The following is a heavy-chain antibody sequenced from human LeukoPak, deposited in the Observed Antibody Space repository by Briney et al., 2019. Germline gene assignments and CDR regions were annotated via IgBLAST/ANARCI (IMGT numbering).Heavy chain of an antibody. Sequence: PGASLRLSCAASGFTFSNYAMNWGRQAPGKGLEWVSFISGSGTTTQYADSAKGRFTISSDNSKNTLYLQMNSLRSEDTAVYYCAATISGTAMVTSPIFDYWGQGTLVTVSS. D-gene: IGHD5-18*01. CDR2: ISGSGTTT. V-gene: IGHV3-23*01. CDR1: GFTFSNYA. CDR3: AATISGTAMVTSPIFDY. J-gene: IGHJ4*02.